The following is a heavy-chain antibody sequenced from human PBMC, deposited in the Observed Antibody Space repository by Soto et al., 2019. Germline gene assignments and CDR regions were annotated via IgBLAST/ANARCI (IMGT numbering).Heavy chain of an antibody. CDR1: GGSINDYY. Sequence: ETLSLTCTVSGGSINDYYWSWTRQPPGKGLEWIAYGLRPDYTGYNPSLRNRVTISSDTSKNQFSLRLISVTAADTAVYYCVAGPDRAKSAYWGQGTLVTVSS. CDR3: VAGPDRAKSAY. J-gene: IGHJ4*01. CDR2: GLRPDYT. V-gene: IGHV4-59*01.